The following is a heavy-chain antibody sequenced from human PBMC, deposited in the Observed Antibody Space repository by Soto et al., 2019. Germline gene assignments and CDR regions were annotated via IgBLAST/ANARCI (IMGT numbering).Heavy chain of an antibody. Sequence: SVKVSCKASGYTFTSYGISWVRQAPGQGLEWMGWISAYNGNTNYAQKLQGRVTMTTDTSTSTAYMELRSLRSDDTAVYYCARVKRLELPVNYYYGMDVWGQGTTVTVSS. D-gene: IGHD1-7*01. CDR2: ISAYNGNT. CDR1: GYTFTSYG. CDR3: ARVKRLELPVNYYYGMDV. J-gene: IGHJ6*02. V-gene: IGHV1-18*04.